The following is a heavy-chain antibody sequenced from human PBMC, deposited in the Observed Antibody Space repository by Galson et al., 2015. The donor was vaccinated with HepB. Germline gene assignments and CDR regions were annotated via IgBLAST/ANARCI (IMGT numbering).Heavy chain of an antibody. CDR1: GFTFSSYA. CDR2: ISGSGGST. D-gene: IGHD6-13*01. Sequence: SLRLSCAASGFTFSSYAMSWVRQAPGKGLEWVSAISGSGGSTYYADSVKGRFTISRDNAKNSLYLQMNSVRAEDTAVYYCARDQYSSSAWGQGTLVTVSS. V-gene: IGHV3-23*01. CDR3: ARDQYSSSA. J-gene: IGHJ5*02.